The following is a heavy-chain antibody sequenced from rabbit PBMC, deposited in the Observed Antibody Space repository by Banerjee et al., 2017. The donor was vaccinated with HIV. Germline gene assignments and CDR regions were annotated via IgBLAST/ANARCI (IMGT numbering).Heavy chain of an antibody. CDR3: ARQVAYAGYGDATDYAMDL. J-gene: IGHJ6*01. CDR1: GFSFSSSYW. D-gene: IGHD6-1*01. Sequence: EESGGGLVQPEGSLTLTCTASGFSFSSSYWICWVRQAPGKGLEWIACIYGGSSGTTYYASWAKGRFTFSKTSSTTVTLQMTSLTAADTATYFCARQVAYAGYGDATDYAMDLWGQGTLVTVS. V-gene: IGHV1S45*01. CDR2: IYGGSSGTT.